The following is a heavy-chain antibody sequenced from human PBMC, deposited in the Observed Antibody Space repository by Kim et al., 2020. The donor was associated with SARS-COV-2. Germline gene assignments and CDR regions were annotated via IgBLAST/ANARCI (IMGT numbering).Heavy chain of an antibody. Sequence: YYNPSLKSRVTISVDTSKNQFSLKLSSVTAADTAVYYCARTLVGYDYFDYWGQGTLVTVSS. D-gene: IGHD1-26*01. CDR3: ARTLVGYDYFDY. V-gene: IGHV4-39*01. J-gene: IGHJ4*02.